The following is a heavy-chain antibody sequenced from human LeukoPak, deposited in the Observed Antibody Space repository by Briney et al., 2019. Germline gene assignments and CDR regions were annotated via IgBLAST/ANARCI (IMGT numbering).Heavy chain of an antibody. Sequence: GGSLRLSCAASGFTFSDSGMHWVRQASGKGLEWVGHIRSKADSYATVYAASVKGRFTITRDDSENTAYLQMNSLKTEDTAVYYCTRGITPIAVAESGWFDPWGQGTLVTVSS. CDR2: IRSKADSYAT. V-gene: IGHV3-73*01. CDR3: TRGITPIAVAESGWFDP. CDR1: GFTFSDSG. D-gene: IGHD6-19*01. J-gene: IGHJ5*02.